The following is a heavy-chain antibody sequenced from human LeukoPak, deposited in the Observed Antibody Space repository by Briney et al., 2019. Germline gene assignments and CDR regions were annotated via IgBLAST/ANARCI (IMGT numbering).Heavy chain of an antibody. Sequence: ASVKVSCKASGYTFTSYGISWVRQAPGQGLEWMGWISPYNGNTNYAQKLQGRVTMTMDTSTSTAYMELRSLRSDDTAVYCCGRDRYYYDSSGYPTAPDYWGQGTLVTVSS. CDR1: GYTFTSYG. D-gene: IGHD3-22*01. CDR3: GRDRYYYDSSGYPTAPDY. V-gene: IGHV1-18*01. J-gene: IGHJ4*02. CDR2: ISPYNGNT.